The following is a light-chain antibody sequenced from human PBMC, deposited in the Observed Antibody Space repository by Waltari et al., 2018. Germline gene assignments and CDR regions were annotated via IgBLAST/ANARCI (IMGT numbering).Light chain of an antibody. J-gene: IGKJ4*01. CDR1: QSVGTY. V-gene: IGKV3-11*01. CDR2: DAS. CDR3: QQRGSWPLT. Sequence: EIVLTQSPDTLSLSPGERATLSCRASQSVGTYLAWYQQKSGQTPRLLIYDASTRATGIPARFSGSGSGTDFTLTISSLDPEDFAIYYCQQRGSWPLTFGGGTKLEI.